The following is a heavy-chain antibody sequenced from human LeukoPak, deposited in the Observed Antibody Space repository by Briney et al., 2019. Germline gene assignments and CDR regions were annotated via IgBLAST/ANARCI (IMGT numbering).Heavy chain of an antibody. CDR2: IHYTGIN. J-gene: IGHJ2*01. CDR1: GGSISGYY. Sequence: SETLSLTCTVSGGSISGYYWGWIRQAPGRGLEWIAYIHYTGINNYNPSLKSRAAISVDTSTNQFSLKLTSVTAADTATYYCARHVTNSGSAFDLWGRGTLVTVSS. CDR3: ARHVTNSGSAFDL. D-gene: IGHD3-10*01. V-gene: IGHV4-59*08.